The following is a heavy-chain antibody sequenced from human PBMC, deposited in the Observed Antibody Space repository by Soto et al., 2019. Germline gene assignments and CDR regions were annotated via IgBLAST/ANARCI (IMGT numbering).Heavy chain of an antibody. CDR3: AGGDSSGYYFGAEYFQH. D-gene: IGHD3-22*01. V-gene: IGHV4-59*01. CDR2: TYYSGST. Sequence: PSETLSLTGTVSGGSISSYYWSWIRQPPGKGLEWIGYTYYSGSTNYNPSLKSRVTISVDTSKIQFSLKLSSVTAADMAVYYCAGGDSSGYYFGAEYFQHWGQGTLVTVSS. J-gene: IGHJ1*01. CDR1: GGSISSYY.